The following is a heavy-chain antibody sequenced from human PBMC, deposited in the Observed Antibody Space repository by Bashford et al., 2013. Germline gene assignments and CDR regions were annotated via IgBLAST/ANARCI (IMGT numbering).Heavy chain of an antibody. D-gene: IGHD3-3*01. Sequence: SETLSLTCSVSGGSLSNYYWSWIRQPPGKGLEWIGYLYYSGNPTYNPSLKSRVTLSVDTSKNQFSLKLSSVTAADTAVYYCAKSPSNPRLRYFDLWGRGTLVTVSS. CDR1: GGSLSNYY. J-gene: IGHJ2*01. CDR3: AKSPSNPRLRYFDL. CDR2: LYYSGNP. V-gene: IGHV4-59*08.